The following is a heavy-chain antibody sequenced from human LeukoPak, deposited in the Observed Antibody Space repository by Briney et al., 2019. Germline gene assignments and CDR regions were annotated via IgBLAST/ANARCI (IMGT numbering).Heavy chain of an antibody. CDR3: ARGKDYGSGSQNWFDP. V-gene: IGHV5-10-1*01. CDR2: IDPSDSYI. Sequence: GAPLKISCKGSGYTFTSNWITWVRQMPGKGLEWMGRIDPSDSYINYSPSFQGHVTISADKSISTAYLQWSSLKASDTAMYYCARGKDYGSGSQNWFDPWGQGTLVTVSS. J-gene: IGHJ5*02. D-gene: IGHD3-10*01. CDR1: GYTFTSNW.